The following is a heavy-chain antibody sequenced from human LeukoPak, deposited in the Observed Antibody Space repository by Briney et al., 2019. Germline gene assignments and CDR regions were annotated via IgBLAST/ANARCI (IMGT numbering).Heavy chain of an antibody. CDR1: GGSISRGGYS. CDR3: ARVSGSSGWYYFDY. CDR2: IYHSGST. Sequence: SQTLSLTCAVSGGSISRGGYSWSWIRQPPGKGLEWIGYIYHSGSTYYNPSLKSRVTISIHRSKNQLSLKLSSVTPADTAVYYCARVSGSSGWYYFDYWGQGTLVTVSS. D-gene: IGHD6-19*01. V-gene: IGHV4-30-2*01. J-gene: IGHJ4*02.